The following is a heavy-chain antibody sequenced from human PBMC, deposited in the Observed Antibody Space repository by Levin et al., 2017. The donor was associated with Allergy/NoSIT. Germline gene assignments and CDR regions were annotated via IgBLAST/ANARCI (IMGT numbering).Heavy chain of an antibody. J-gene: IGHJ4*02. D-gene: IGHD6-13*01. CDR2: IKPSGGST. Sequence: ASVKVSCKASGYTFTRYYIHWVRQAPGHGLEWMGIIKPSGGSTVYAQKFQGRVTMTRDTSTSTGYMELSSLRSEDTAVYYCARVEGSAAVGAADWGQGTPVTVSS. V-gene: IGHV1-46*01. CDR1: GYTFTRYY. CDR3: ARVEGSAAVGAAD.